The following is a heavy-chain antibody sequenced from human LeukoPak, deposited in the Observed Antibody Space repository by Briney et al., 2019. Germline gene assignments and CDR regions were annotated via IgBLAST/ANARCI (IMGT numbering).Heavy chain of an antibody. D-gene: IGHD6-19*01. CDR1: GGSISSSSYY. Sequence: SETLSLTCTVSGGSISSSSYYWSWIRQPPGKGLEWIGYIYYSGSTNYNPSLKSRVTISADTSKNQFSLKLSSVTAADTAVYYCARGEQWLPDYWGQGTLVTVSS. CDR2: IYYSGST. CDR3: ARGEQWLPDY. V-gene: IGHV4-61*01. J-gene: IGHJ4*02.